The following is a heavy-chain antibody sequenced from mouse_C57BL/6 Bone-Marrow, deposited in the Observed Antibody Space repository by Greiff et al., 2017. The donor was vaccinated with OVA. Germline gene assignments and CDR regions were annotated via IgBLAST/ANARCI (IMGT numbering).Heavy chain of an antibody. CDR2: ISTGGSYT. V-gene: IGHV5-6*01. CDR1: GFTFSSYG. CDR3: ARRDGSSYNY. J-gene: IGHJ2*01. Sequence: EVQRVESGGDLVKPGGSLKLSCAASGFTFSSYGMSWVRQTPDKRLDWVATISTGGSYTYYPDSVKGRFTFSRDNAKNTLYLQMSSLKSEDTAMYYCARRDGSSYNYWGQGTTLTVSS. D-gene: IGHD1-1*01.